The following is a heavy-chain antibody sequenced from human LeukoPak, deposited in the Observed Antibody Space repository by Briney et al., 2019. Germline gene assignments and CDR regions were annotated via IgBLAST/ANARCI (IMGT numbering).Heavy chain of an antibody. Sequence: PGGSLRLSCAASGFTFSSYSMNWLRQAPGKGLEGVSSISSSSSYIYYADSVKGRFTISRDNAKNSLYLQMNSMRAEDTAVDYCARDWYSSSWEPTDYWGQGTLVTVSS. CDR1: GFTFSSYS. CDR3: ARDWYSSSWEPTDY. J-gene: IGHJ4*02. D-gene: IGHD6-13*01. CDR2: ISSSSSYI. V-gene: IGHV3-21*01.